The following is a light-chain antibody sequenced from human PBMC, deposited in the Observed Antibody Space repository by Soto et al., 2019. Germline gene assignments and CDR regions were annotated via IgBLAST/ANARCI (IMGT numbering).Light chain of an antibody. V-gene: IGLV2-14*01. J-gene: IGLJ2*01. CDR2: DVT. CDR1: SSDVGGYNY. CDR3: SSYTGSSTVV. Sequence: QSALTQPASVSGSPGQSITISCTGTSSDVGGYNYVCWYQQHPGKAPKLMIHDVTNRPSGVSSRFSGSKSGNTASLSISGLQPEDEADYYCSSYTGSSTVVFGGGTKLTVL.